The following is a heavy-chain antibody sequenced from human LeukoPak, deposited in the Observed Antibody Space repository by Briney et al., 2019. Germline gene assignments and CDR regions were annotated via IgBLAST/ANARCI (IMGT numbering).Heavy chain of an antibody. D-gene: IGHD3-22*01. CDR2: IYYSGST. CDR1: GGSISSYY. J-gene: IGHJ5*02. V-gene: IGHV4-59*01. Sequence: SETLSLTCAVSGGSISSYYWSWIRQPPGKGLEWIGYIYYSGSTNYNPSLKSRVTISVDTSKNQFSLKLSSVTAADTAVYYCAGTYYYDSSGPGAWGQGTLVTVSS. CDR3: AGTYYYDSSGPGA.